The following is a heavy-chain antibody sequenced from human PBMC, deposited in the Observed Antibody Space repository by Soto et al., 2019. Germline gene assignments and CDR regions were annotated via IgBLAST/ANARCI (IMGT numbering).Heavy chain of an antibody. CDR3: ARGSTTVTTLGDYYYGMDV. D-gene: IGHD4-17*01. Sequence: ASVKVSCKASGYTFTSYGISWVRQAPGQGLEWMGIINPSGGSTSYAQKFQGRVTMTRDTSTSTVYMELSSLRSEDTAVYYCARGSTTVTTLGDYYYGMDVWGQGTTVTVSS. CDR2: INPSGGST. CDR1: GYTFTSYG. J-gene: IGHJ6*02. V-gene: IGHV1-46*01.